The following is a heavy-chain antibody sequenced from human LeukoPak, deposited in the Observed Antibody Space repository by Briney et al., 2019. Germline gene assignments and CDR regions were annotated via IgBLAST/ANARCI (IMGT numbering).Heavy chain of an antibody. V-gene: IGHV4-59*01. J-gene: IGHJ4*02. Sequence: SETLPLTCTVSGGSISGFYWSWIRQPPGKGLEWIGYIYHTGSTNYNPSLKSRVTISVDTSKNQFSLKLSSVTAADTAVYYCARGVVAAPQTFDYWGQGTLVAVSS. CDR2: IYHTGST. CDR1: GGSISGFY. CDR3: ARGVVAAPQTFDY. D-gene: IGHD2-15*01.